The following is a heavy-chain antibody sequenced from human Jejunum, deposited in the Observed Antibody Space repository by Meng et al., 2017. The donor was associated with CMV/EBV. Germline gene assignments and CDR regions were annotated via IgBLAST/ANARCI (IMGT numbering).Heavy chain of an antibody. CDR3: ARDGGTTVATYIDF. CDR2: LYSGGAT. V-gene: IGHV3-53*05. CDR1: GFTVSDNS. J-gene: IGHJ4*02. D-gene: IGHD4-23*01. Sequence: ASGFTVSDNSMRWVRQAPGKGLEWVTSLYSGGATYYTHSVVGRFTVSRDTSKNTLYLQMNNLRTDDSAIYYCARDGGTTVATYIDFWGQGSLVTVSS.